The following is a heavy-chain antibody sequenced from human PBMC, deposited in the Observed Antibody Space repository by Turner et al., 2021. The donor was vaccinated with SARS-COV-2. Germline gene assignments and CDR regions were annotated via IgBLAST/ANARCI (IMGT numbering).Heavy chain of an antibody. V-gene: IGHV1-8*03. CDR1: GYTFTSYD. CDR3: ARGGSCSSSSCSPYWCFEL. D-gene: IGHD2-2*01. CDR2: MNPDSGNT. Sequence: QVQLVQSGAEVKKAGASATVSWKASGYTFTSYDINWVRQATGQGLGWMGWMNPDSGNTADAQKFQGRVTITRNTTISKAYMELSSLRSEDTAVYYGARGGSCSSSSCSPYWCFELWGRGTLVTVSS. J-gene: IGHJ2*01.